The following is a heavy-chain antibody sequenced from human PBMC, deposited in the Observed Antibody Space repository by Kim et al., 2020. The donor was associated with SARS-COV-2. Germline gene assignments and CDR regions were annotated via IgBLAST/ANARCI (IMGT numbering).Heavy chain of an antibody. J-gene: IGHJ5*02. V-gene: IGHV1-18*01. CDR2: ISAYNGNT. D-gene: IGHD3-3*01. Sequence: ASVKVSCKASGYTFTSYGISWVRQAPGQGLEWMGWISAYNGNTNYAQKLQGRVTMTTDTSTSTAYMELRSLRSDDTAVYYCARDHGDFWGGNWFDPWGQGTLVTVSS. CDR1: GYTFTSYG. CDR3: ARDHGDFWGGNWFDP.